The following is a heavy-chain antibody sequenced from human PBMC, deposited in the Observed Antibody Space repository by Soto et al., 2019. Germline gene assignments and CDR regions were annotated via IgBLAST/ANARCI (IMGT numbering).Heavy chain of an antibody. CDR1: GGTFSSYA. CDR2: IIPIFGTA. J-gene: IGHJ6*02. Sequence: SVKVSCKASGGTFSSYAISWVRQAPGQGLEWMGGIIPIFGTANYAQKFQGRVTITADESTSTAYMELSSLRSEDTAVYYCARAYCGGDCYPERYYYYGMDVWGQGTTVTV. D-gene: IGHD2-21*02. CDR3: ARAYCGGDCYPERYYYYGMDV. V-gene: IGHV1-69*13.